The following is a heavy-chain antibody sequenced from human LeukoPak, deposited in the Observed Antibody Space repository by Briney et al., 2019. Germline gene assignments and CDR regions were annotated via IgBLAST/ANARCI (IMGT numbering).Heavy chain of an antibody. CDR1: GFTFSSYW. Sequence: GGSLRLSCAASGFTFSSYWMSWVRQAPGKGLEWVANIKQDGSEKYYADSVKGRFTISRDNSKNTLYLQMNSLRAEDTAVYYCAKGGGGSDDGLFDYWGQGTLVTVSS. CDR3: AKGGGGSDDGLFDY. D-gene: IGHD3-16*01. J-gene: IGHJ4*02. CDR2: IKQDGSEK. V-gene: IGHV3-7*01.